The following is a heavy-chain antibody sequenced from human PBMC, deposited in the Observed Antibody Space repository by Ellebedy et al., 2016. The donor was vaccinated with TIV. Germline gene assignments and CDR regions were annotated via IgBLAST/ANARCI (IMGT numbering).Heavy chain of an antibody. V-gene: IGHV1-69*05. Sequence: ASVKVSCKASGGTFNSYAISWVRQAPGQGLEWMGGIIPIFGTANYAQKFQGRVTMTRDTSISTAYMELSRLRSDDTAVYYCARDVDAVGAPDYWGQGTLVTVSS. CDR3: ARDVDAVGAPDY. CDR2: IIPIFGTA. CDR1: GGTFNSYA. J-gene: IGHJ4*02. D-gene: IGHD1-26*01.